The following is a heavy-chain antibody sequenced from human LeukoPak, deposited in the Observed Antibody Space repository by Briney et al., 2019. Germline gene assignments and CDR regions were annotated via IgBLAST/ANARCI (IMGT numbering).Heavy chain of an antibody. CDR2: IYYSGST. CDR3: AREFRGGYYFDC. V-gene: IGHV4-59*01. CDR1: GGSISSYY. D-gene: IGHD1-14*01. J-gene: IGHJ4*02. Sequence: PSETLSLTCTVSGGSISSYYWSWIRQPPGKGLEWIGYIYYSGSTNYNPSLKSRVTISVDTSKNQFSLKLSSVTAADTAVYYCAREFRGGYYFDCWGQGTLVTVSS.